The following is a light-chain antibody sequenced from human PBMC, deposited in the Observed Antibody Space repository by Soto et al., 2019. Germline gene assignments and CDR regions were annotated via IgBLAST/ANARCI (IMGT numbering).Light chain of an antibody. CDR2: CAS. CDR1: QSVGSSY. Sequence: EVVLTQSPGTLSLSPGERATLSCGASQSVGSSYLAWYQQKPGQAPRLLIYCASTRAPGIPDRFSGSGSGTDYTLTLSRLEPEDFAVYYCQKYINSPWTCGQGTKVEI. CDR3: QKYINSPWT. J-gene: IGKJ1*01. V-gene: IGKV3-20*01.